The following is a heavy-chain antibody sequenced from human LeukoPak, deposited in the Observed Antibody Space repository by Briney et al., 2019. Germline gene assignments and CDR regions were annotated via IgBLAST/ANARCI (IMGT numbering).Heavy chain of an antibody. CDR1: GFTFSDYY. Sequence: GGSLRLSCAASGFTFSDYYMSWIRQAPGKGLEWVSYISSSGSTIYYADSVKGRFTISRDNSKNTLYLQMNSLRAEDTALYYCVKHSAPVLAAARFDYWGQGNLVTVPS. V-gene: IGHV3-11*01. D-gene: IGHD2-2*01. CDR2: ISSSGSTI. J-gene: IGHJ4*02. CDR3: VKHSAPVLAAARFDY.